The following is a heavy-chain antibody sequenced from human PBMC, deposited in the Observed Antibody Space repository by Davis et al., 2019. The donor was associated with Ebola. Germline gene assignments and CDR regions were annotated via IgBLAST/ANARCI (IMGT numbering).Heavy chain of an antibody. Sequence: SETLSLTCTVSGGSISSYYWSWIRQPPGKGLEWIGYIYYSGSTSYNPSLKSRVTISVDTSKNQFSLKLSSVTAADTAVYYCARDHIAAAGTRDNWFDPWGQGTLVTVSS. CDR3: ARDHIAAAGTRDNWFDP. CDR1: GGSISSYY. J-gene: IGHJ5*02. CDR2: IYYSGST. V-gene: IGHV4-59*01. D-gene: IGHD6-13*01.